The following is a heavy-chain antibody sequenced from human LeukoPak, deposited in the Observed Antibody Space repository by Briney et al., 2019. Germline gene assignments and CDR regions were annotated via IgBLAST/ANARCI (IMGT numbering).Heavy chain of an antibody. Sequence: GRSLRLSCAASGFTFSSYGMHWVRQAPGKGLEWVAVIPYDGNNRYSADSVKGRFTISRDNSKNTLYLQMNSLRAEDTAVYYCAKDQDIAAADYYFDYWGQGTLVTVSS. CDR3: AKDQDIAAADYYFDY. D-gene: IGHD6-13*01. J-gene: IGHJ4*02. CDR1: GFTFSSYG. CDR2: IPYDGNNR. V-gene: IGHV3-30*18.